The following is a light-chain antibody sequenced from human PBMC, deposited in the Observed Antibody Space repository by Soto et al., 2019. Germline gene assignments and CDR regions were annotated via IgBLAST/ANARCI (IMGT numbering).Light chain of an antibody. V-gene: IGKV3-11*01. CDR2: DAS. Sequence: EVVLTQSPATLSLSPGERATLSCRASESIGNYLAWYQQKLDQAPKLLIYDASHRAIGIPGRFSGDGSGTDFTLTISSLEPEDFAVYYCQWRSDWPPRLTFGGGTQVEIK. CDR1: ESIGNY. J-gene: IGKJ4*01. CDR3: QWRSDWPPRLT.